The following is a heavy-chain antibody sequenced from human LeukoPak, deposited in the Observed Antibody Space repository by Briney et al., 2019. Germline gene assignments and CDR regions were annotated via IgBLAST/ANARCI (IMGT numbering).Heavy chain of an antibody. CDR2: IWYDGSNK. D-gene: IGHD4-17*01. Sequence: GGSLRLSCAASGFTFSSYGMHWVRQAPGKGLEWVAVIWYDGSNKYYADSVKGRFTISRDNSKNTLYLQMNSLRAEDTAVYYCARETSYGDLDYWGQGTLVTVSS. V-gene: IGHV3-33*01. J-gene: IGHJ4*02. CDR1: GFTFSSYG. CDR3: ARETSYGDLDY.